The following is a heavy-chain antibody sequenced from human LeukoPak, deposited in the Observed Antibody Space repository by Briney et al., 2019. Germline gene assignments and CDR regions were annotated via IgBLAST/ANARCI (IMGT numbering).Heavy chain of an antibody. CDR3: ARDPKEGGSYETYYFDY. D-gene: IGHD1-26*01. CDR2: IRYDGSNK. V-gene: IGHV3-30*02. CDR1: GFTFSSYG. Sequence: GGSLRLSCAASGFTFSSYGMHWVRQAPGKGLEWVAFIRYDGSNKYYADSVKGRFTISRDNSKNTLYLQMNSLRAEDTAVYYCARDPKEGGSYETYYFDYWGQGTLVTVSS. J-gene: IGHJ4*02.